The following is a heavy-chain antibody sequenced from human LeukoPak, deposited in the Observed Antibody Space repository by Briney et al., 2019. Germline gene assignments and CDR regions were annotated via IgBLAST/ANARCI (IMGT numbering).Heavy chain of an antibody. Sequence: GGSLRLSCAASGFTFSSYEMNWVRQAPGKGLEWVSKISSSGSAIYYADSVKGRSTISRDNAKNTLYLRMNSLRAEDTAVYYCARGGSLGYWGQGTLVTVSS. CDR1: GFTFSSYE. CDR2: ISSSGSAI. J-gene: IGHJ4*02. V-gene: IGHV3-48*03. CDR3: ARGGSLGY. D-gene: IGHD6-19*01.